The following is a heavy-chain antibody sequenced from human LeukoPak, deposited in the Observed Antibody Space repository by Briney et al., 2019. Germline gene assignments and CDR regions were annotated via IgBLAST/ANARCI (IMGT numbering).Heavy chain of an antibody. CDR3: ASDRGVRGIMDY. CDR2: IYHSGST. J-gene: IGHJ4*02. V-gene: IGHV4-38-2*02. D-gene: IGHD3-10*01. CDR1: GYSISSTYY. Sequence: SETLSLTCTVSGYSISSTYYWGWIRQPPGKGLEWIGSIYHSGSTYYNPSLKSRVTISVDTSKNQFSLKLTSVTAADTVVYYCASDRGVRGIMDYWGQGILVTVSS.